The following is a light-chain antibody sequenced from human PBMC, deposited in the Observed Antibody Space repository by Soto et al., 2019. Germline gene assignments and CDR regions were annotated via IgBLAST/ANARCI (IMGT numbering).Light chain of an antibody. V-gene: IGLV1-51*01. CDR2: DNI. CDR3: GTWESSRNWV. J-gene: IGLJ3*02. CDR1: TSNIGNNY. Sequence: QSVLTQSPSVSAAPGQTVTISCSGTTSNIGNNYVSWYQLLPETAPKLLIYDNIKRPSGIPDRFSGSKSGTSATLVITGLQTGEEADYYCGTWESSRNWVFGGGTKLTVL.